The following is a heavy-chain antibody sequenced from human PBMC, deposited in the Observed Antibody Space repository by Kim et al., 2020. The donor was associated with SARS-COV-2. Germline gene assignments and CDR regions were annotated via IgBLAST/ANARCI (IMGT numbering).Heavy chain of an antibody. V-gene: IGHV4-34*01. D-gene: IGHD6-25*01. Sequence: SETLSLTCAVYGGSFSGYYWSWIRQPPGKGLEWIGEINHSGSTNYNPSLKSRVTISVDTSKNQFSLKLSSVTAADTAVYYCAASIAARPIDYWGQGTLVTVSS. J-gene: IGHJ4*02. CDR1: GGSFSGYY. CDR2: INHSGST. CDR3: AASIAARPIDY.